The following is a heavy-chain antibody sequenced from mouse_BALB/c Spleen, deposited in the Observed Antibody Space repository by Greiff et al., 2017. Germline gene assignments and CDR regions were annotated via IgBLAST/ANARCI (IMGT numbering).Heavy chain of an antibody. CDR3: ARDYRGCYYAMDY. Sequence: VMLVESGPGLVAPSQSLSITCTVSGFSLTSYGVHWVRQPPGKGLEWLGVIWAGGSTNYNSALMSRLSISKDNSKSQVFLKMNSLQTDDTAMYYCARDYRGCYYAMDYWGQGTSVTVSS. D-gene: IGHD2-14*01. CDR2: IWAGGST. V-gene: IGHV2-9*02. CDR1: GFSLTSYG. J-gene: IGHJ4*01.